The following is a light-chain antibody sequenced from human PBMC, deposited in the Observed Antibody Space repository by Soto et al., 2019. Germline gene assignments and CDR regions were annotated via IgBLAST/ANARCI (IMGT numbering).Light chain of an antibody. V-gene: IGKV1-5*01. CDR3: QQYNTYSWT. CDR2: DAS. Sequence: DIQMTQSPSTLSASVGDRVTITCRASQSIGIWLAWYQQKPGKAPKVLIYDASRLESGVPSTFSGSGSGTEFTLTISSLKPADFATYYCQQYNTYSWTFGQGTKVDIK. CDR1: QSIGIW. J-gene: IGKJ1*01.